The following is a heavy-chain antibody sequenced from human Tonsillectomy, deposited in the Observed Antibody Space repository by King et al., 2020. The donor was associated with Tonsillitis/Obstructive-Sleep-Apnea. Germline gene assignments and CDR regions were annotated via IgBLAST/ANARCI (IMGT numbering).Heavy chain of an antibody. D-gene: IGHD6-13*01. J-gene: IGHJ5*02. Sequence: VQLVESGGGLVKPGGSLRLSCAASGFTFISHTMNWVRQAPGKGLEWVSSITSGSNDIYYADSVKGRFTISRDNAKNSLYLQMNSLRAEDTAIYYCAGEYGYKSDGSWYPSYNWFDPWGQGTLVTVSS. CDR3: AGEYGYKSDGSWYPSYNWFDP. CDR2: ITSGSNDI. V-gene: IGHV3-21*01. CDR1: GFTFISHT.